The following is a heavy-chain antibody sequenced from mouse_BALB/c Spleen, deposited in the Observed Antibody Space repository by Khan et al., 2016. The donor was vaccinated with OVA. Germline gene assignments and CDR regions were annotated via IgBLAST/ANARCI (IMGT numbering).Heavy chain of an antibody. D-gene: IGHD3-3*01. CDR1: DYSFTTYY. CDR3: ARGTFDY. Sequence: VQLQQSGPELMKPGASVKISCKASDYSFTTYYMHWVKQSHGKSLEWIGYIDPFNGGNDYNQKFKGKATLTVDKSSSTAYMNLSSLTSEYSAVYYCARGTFDYWGQGTLVTVSA. V-gene: IGHV1-34*01. CDR2: IDPFNGGN. J-gene: IGHJ3*01.